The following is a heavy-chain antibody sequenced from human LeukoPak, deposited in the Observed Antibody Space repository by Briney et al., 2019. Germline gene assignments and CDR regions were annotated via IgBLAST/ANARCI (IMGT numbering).Heavy chain of an antibody. CDR1: GYTFTSYY. CDR2: INPSGGST. D-gene: IGHD2-15*01. Sequence: ASVKVSCKASGYTFTSYYMHWVRRAPGQGLEWMGIINPSGGSTSYAQKFQGRVTMTRDTSTSTVYMELSSLRSEDTAVYYCARGYCSGGSCYGHDAFDIWGQGTMVTVSS. CDR3: ARGYCSGGSCYGHDAFDI. V-gene: IGHV1-46*01. J-gene: IGHJ3*02.